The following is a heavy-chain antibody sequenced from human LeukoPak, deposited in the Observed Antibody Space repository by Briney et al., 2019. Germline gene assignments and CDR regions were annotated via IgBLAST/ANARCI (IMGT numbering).Heavy chain of an antibody. CDR3: ARLLYSSSSPAFH. CDR2: IYYSGST. Sequence: SETLSLTCTVSGGSISSSSYYWGWIRQPPGKGLEWIGSIYYSGSTYYNPSLKSRVTISVDTSKNQFSLKLSSVTAADTAVYYCARLLYSSSSPAFHWGQGTLVTVSS. CDR1: GGSISSSSYY. D-gene: IGHD6-6*01. J-gene: IGHJ4*02. V-gene: IGHV4-39*01.